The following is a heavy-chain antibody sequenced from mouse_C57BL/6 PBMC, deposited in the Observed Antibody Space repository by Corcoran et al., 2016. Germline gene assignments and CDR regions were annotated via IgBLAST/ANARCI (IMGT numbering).Heavy chain of an antibody. CDR2: IYPGDGDT. Sequence: VQLQQSGAELVTPGASVKISCKPSGYAFSSYWMNWVKQRPGKGLEWFGQIYPGDGDTNYNGKFKGKATLTADKSSSTAYMQLSSLTSEDSAVYFCASRYGSSYEAMDYWGQGTSVTVSS. CDR1: GYAFSSYW. CDR3: ASRYGSSYEAMDY. V-gene: IGHV1-80*01. D-gene: IGHD1-1*01. J-gene: IGHJ4*01.